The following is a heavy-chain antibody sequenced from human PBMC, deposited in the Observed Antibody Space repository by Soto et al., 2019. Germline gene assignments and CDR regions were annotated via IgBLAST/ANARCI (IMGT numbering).Heavy chain of an antibody. CDR1: GYSFTDYH. V-gene: IGHV1-2*04. J-gene: IGHJ6*02. CDR2: INPKSGGT. CDR3: ARGDSTDCSNGVCSFFYNHDMDV. Sequence: QVQLLQSGAEVKKPGASVKVSCKASGYSFTDYHIHWVRQAPGQGLEWLGRINPKSGGTSTAQKFQGWVTMTTDTSISTASMELTRLTSDDTAIYHCARGDSTDCSNGVCSFFYNHDMDVWGQGTTVTVSS. D-gene: IGHD2-8*01.